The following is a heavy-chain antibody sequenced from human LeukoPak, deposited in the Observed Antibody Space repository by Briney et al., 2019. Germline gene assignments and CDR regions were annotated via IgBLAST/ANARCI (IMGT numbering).Heavy chain of an antibody. Sequence: ASVKVSCKASGYTFTGYYMHWVRQAPGQGLEWMGWINPNSGGTNYAQKFQGRVTMTRDTSISTAYMELSSLRSEDTAVYYCATASGSYPFDYWGQGTLVTVSS. CDR2: INPNSGGT. CDR1: GYTFTGYY. J-gene: IGHJ4*02. CDR3: ATASGSYPFDY. D-gene: IGHD1-26*01. V-gene: IGHV1-2*02.